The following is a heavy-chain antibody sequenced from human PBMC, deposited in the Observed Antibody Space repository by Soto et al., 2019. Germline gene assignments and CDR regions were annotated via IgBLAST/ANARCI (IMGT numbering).Heavy chain of an antibody. Sequence: AGGSLRLSCAASGFMFTNYAMNWVRQAPGKGLEWVSAISRDAGTSAYYADAVKGRFTISRDNSKNMVYLQMNGLRAEDTAVYYCAKAPAHYGDSRIFYYYGMDVWGQGTTVTVSS. D-gene: IGHD4-17*01. J-gene: IGHJ6*02. CDR3: AKAPAHYGDSRIFYYYGMDV. V-gene: IGHV3-23*01. CDR2: ISRDAGTSA. CDR1: GFMFTNYA.